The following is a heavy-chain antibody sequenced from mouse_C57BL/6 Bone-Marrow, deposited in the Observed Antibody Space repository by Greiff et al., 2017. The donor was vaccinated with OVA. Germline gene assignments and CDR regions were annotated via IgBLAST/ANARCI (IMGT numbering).Heavy chain of an antibody. V-gene: IGHV14-4*01. Sequence: VQLQQSGAELVRPGASVKLSCTASGFNIKDDYMHWVKQRPEQGLEWIGWIDPENGDTEYASKFQGKATITAYTSSNTAYLQLSSLTSEDTAVYYCTRLNYKVAYWGQGTLVTVSA. J-gene: IGHJ3*01. CDR3: TRLNYKVAY. CDR2: IDPENGDT. CDR1: GFNIKDDY. D-gene: IGHD2-1*01.